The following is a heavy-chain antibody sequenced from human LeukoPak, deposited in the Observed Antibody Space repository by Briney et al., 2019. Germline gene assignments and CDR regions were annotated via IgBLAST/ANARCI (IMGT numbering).Heavy chain of an antibody. J-gene: IGHJ3*02. CDR3: ARDGGIVGATTWDAFDI. D-gene: IGHD1-26*01. Sequence: SETLSLTCTASGGSISSYYWSWIRQPAGKGLEWIGRIYTSGSTNYNPSLKSRVIMSVDTSKNQFSLKLSSVTAADTAVYYCARDGGIVGATTWDAFDIWGQGTMVTVSS. CDR2: IYTSGST. V-gene: IGHV4-4*07. CDR1: GGSISSYY.